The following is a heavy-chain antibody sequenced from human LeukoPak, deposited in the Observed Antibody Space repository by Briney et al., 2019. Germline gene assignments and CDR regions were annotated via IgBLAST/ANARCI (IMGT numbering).Heavy chain of an antibody. CDR3: ARGGALTSFDS. J-gene: IGHJ4*02. Sequence: ASVKVSCKASGFTFSSHVSWVRQAPGRGLEWMGWISAYNGKTNYAQKFQGRVTMTTDTSTSTAYMDLRSLRSDDTAVYYCARGGALTSFDSWGQGTLITVSS. CDR2: ISAYNGKT. CDR1: GFTFSSHV. V-gene: IGHV1-18*01. D-gene: IGHD1-26*01.